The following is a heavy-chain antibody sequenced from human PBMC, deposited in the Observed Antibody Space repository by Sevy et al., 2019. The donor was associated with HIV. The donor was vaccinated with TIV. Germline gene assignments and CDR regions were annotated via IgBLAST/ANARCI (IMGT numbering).Heavy chain of an antibody. CDR1: GFTFSSYP. CDR3: VRETTMLPQGAFDL. CDR2: IPFDGTDK. J-gene: IGHJ3*01. Sequence: GGSLRLSCAASGFTFSSYPMHWVRQAPGKGLEWVSFIPFDGTDKYYADSVKGRFTITRDNSKNTLFLQMNSLRAEDTAFYYCVRETTMLPQGAFDLWGQGTMVTVSS. D-gene: IGHD3-10*01. V-gene: IGHV3-30-3*01.